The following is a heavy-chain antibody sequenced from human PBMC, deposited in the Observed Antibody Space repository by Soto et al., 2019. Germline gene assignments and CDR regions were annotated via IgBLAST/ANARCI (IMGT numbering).Heavy chain of an antibody. D-gene: IGHD3-22*01. CDR1: GYTFTIYG. CDR3: ARVDYYDSSGDYGY. Sequence: QVQLVQSGAEVKKPGASVKVSCKASGYTFTIYGISWVRQAPGQGLEWMGWISGYNGNTDYAQNLQDRVTLTTDASTSSVYMELRSLRSDDTAAYYCARVDYYDSSGDYGYWGQGTLITVSS. V-gene: IGHV1-18*04. CDR2: ISGYNGNT. J-gene: IGHJ4*02.